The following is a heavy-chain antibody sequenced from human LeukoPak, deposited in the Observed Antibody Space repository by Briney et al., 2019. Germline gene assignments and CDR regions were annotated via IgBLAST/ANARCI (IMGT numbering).Heavy chain of an antibody. D-gene: IGHD4-23*01. CDR2: INPNSGGT. CDR3: ARPELRWSAYYYMDV. Sequence: ASVKVSCKASGYTFTGYYMHWVRQAPGQGLEWMGWINPNSGGTNYAQKFQGRVTMTRDTSISTAYMELSRLRSDDTAVYYCARPELRWSAYYYMDVWGKGTTVTVSS. V-gene: IGHV1-2*02. J-gene: IGHJ6*03. CDR1: GYTFTGYY.